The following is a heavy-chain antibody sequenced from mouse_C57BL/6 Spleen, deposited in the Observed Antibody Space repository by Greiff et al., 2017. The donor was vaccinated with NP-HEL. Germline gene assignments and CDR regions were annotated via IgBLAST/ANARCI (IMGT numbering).Heavy chain of an antibody. J-gene: IGHJ2*01. D-gene: IGHD1-1*01. CDR2: ISYDGSN. V-gene: IGHV3-6*01. CDR1: GYSITSGYY. CDR3: ARGTTVRGPFDY. Sequence: VQLKESGPGLVKPSQSLSLTCSVTGYSITSGYYWNWIRQFPGNKLEWMGYISYDGSNNYNPSLKNRISITRDTSKNQFFLKLNSVTTEDTATYYCARGTTVRGPFDYWGQGTTLTVSS.